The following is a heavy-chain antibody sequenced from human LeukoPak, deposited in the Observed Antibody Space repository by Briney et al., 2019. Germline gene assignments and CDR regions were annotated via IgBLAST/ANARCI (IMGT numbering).Heavy chain of an antibody. CDR1: GFTFSSYG. J-gene: IGHJ4*02. D-gene: IGHD3-22*01. CDR2: ISYDGSNK. Sequence: GRSLRLSCAASGFTFSSYGMHWVRQAPGKGLEWVAVISYDGSNKYYADSVKGRFTISRDNSRNTLYLQMNSLRAEDTAVYYCANSYYYDSSGLDYWGQGTLVTVSS. CDR3: ANSYYYDSSGLDY. V-gene: IGHV3-30*18.